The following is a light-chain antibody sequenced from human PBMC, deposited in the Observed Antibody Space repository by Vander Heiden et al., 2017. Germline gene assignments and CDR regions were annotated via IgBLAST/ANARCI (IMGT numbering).Light chain of an antibody. CDR2: QDS. CDR1: KLGDKY. CDR3: QAWDSSTVV. Sequence: SYAVTQPPSVSVSPGQTASITCPGDKLGDKYACWYQQKPGQSPVLVIYQDSKRPSGIPERFSGSNSGNTATLTISGTQAMDEADYYCQAWDSSTVVFGGGTKLTVL. J-gene: IGLJ2*01. V-gene: IGLV3-1*01.